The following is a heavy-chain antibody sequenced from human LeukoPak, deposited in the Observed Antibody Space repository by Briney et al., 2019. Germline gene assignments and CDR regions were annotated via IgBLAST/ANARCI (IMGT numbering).Heavy chain of an antibody. J-gene: IGHJ5*02. CDR2: IYSSGST. Sequence: PETLSLTCTLSGGSISSNSYYSGWIRHPPGKGLEWIGSIYSSGSTYYTPSLKSRVTISVDTSKNQFSLKVSSVTAADTAVYYCARQSRNNWFDPWGQGTLVTVSS. V-gene: IGHV4-39*01. CDR1: GGSISSNSYY. CDR3: ARQSRNNWFDP.